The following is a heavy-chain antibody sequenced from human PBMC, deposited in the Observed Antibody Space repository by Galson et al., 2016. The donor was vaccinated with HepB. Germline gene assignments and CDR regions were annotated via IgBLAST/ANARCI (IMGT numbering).Heavy chain of an antibody. Sequence: SLRLSCAASGFIFSSYIMNWVRQSPGKGLEWVSYISSSSSIVYYADSVKGRFTISRDNAKNTLSLQMNSLRAEDTAVYYCAKDPNYYDSSGYIWGAFDIWGQGTMVTVPS. CDR3: AKDPNYYDSSGYIWGAFDI. CDR1: GFIFSSYI. J-gene: IGHJ3*02. D-gene: IGHD3-22*01. V-gene: IGHV3-48*01. CDR2: ISSSSSIV.